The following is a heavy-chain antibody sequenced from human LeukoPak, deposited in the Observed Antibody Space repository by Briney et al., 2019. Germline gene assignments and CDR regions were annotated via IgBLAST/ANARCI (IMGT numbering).Heavy chain of an antibody. CDR2: IYYSGST. Sequence: SETLSLTCTVSGGSISSSSYYWGWIRQPPGKGLEWIGSIYYSGSTYYNPSLKSRVTISVDTSKDQFSLKLSSVTAADTAVYYCARDRPYSSGCLDYWGQGTLVTVSS. CDR3: ARDRPYSSGCLDY. V-gene: IGHV4-39*07. D-gene: IGHD6-19*01. CDR1: GGSISSSSYY. J-gene: IGHJ4*02.